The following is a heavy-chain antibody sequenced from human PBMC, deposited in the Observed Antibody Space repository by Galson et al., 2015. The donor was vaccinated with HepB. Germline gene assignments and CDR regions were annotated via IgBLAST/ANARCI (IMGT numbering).Heavy chain of an antibody. CDR1: GSTFTSYG. V-gene: IGHV1-18*01. Sequence: SVKVSCQASGSTFTSYGISWVRQAPGQGLEWMGWISAYNGNTNYAQKLQGRVTMTTDTSTSTAYMELRSLRSDDTAVYYCARGEKFMVATNFDYWGQGTLVTVSS. CDR2: ISAYNGNT. J-gene: IGHJ4*02. D-gene: IGHD5-12*01. CDR3: ARGEKFMVATNFDY.